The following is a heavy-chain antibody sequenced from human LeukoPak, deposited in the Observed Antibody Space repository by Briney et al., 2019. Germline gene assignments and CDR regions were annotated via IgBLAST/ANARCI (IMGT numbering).Heavy chain of an antibody. J-gene: IGHJ4*02. Sequence: GGSLRLSCAPSGFTFSSYSMNWVRQAPGKGLEWVSSISSSSSYIYYADSVKGRFTISRDNAKNSLYMQMNSLRAEDTAVYYCARDPLVGATRMYYFDYWGQGTLVTVSS. V-gene: IGHV3-21*01. CDR2: ISSSSSYI. CDR3: ARDPLVGATRMYYFDY. CDR1: GFTFSSYS. D-gene: IGHD1-26*01.